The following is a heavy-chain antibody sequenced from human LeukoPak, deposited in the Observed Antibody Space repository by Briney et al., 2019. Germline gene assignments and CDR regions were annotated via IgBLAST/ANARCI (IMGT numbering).Heavy chain of an antibody. V-gene: IGHV5-51*01. J-gene: IGHJ4*02. CDR1: GYSFTSYW. CDR2: IYPGDSDT. CDR3: ARSLHCSSTSCPPYFDY. Sequence: GESLKISCKGSGYSFTSYWIGWVRQMPGKGLEWMGIIYPGDSDTRYSPSFQGQVTISADKSISTAYLQGSSLKASDTAMYYCARSLHCSSTSCPPYFDYWGQGTLVTVSS. D-gene: IGHD2-2*01.